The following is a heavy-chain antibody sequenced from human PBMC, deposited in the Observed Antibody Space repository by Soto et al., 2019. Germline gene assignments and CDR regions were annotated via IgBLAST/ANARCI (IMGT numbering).Heavy chain of an antibody. CDR3: AKGSEIVAY. Sequence: ESGGGVVQPGRSLRLSCVASGFTFSTYGAHWVRQAPGKGLEWVAMISYDGSNEYYVDSVKGRFTISRDNSKNTLYLQMNSLRDDDTAVYYCAKGSEIVAYWGQGTLVTVSS. D-gene: IGHD5-12*01. J-gene: IGHJ4*02. CDR2: ISYDGSNE. V-gene: IGHV3-30*18. CDR1: GFTFSTYG.